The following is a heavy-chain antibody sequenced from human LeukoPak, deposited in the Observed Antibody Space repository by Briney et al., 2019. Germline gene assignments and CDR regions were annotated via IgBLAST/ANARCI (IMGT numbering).Heavy chain of an antibody. V-gene: IGHV1-69*13. D-gene: IGHD2-2*01. CDR3: ARDCSSTSCYPYFDY. CDR2: IIPIFGTA. J-gene: IGHJ4*02. CDR1: GGTFSSYA. Sequence: ASVKVSCKASGGTFSSYAISWVRQAPGQGLEWMGGIIPIFGTANYAQKFQGRVTITADESTSTAYMELSSLRSEDTAVYYCARDCSSTSCYPYFDYWGQGTLVTVSS.